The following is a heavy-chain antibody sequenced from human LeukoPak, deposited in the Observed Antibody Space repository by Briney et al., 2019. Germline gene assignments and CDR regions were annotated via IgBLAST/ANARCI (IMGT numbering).Heavy chain of an antibody. D-gene: IGHD3-9*01. V-gene: IGHV4-39*07. J-gene: IGHJ4*02. Sequence: SETLSLTCTVSGGSISSSSYYWGWIRRPPGKGLEWIGSIYYSGSTYYNPSLKSRVTISVDTSKNQFSLKLSSVTAADTAVYYCARKLARSSSPYFDWGQGTLVTVSS. CDR2: IYYSGST. CDR3: ARKLARSSSPYFD. CDR1: GGSISSSSYY.